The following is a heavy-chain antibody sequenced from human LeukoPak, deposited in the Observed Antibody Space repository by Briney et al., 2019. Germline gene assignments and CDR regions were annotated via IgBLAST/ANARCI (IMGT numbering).Heavy chain of an antibody. CDR2: TYYRSKWYN. CDR3: ARVVDIDCSSTSCYGHWFDP. CDR1: GDSVSSNSAA. Sequence: SQTLSLTCAISGDSVSSNSAAWNWIRQSPSRGLEWLGRTYYRSKWYNDYAVSVKSRITINPDTSKNQFSLQLSSVTAADTAVYYCARVVDIDCSSTSCYGHWFDPWGQGTLVTVSS. J-gene: IGHJ5*02. V-gene: IGHV6-1*01. D-gene: IGHD2-2*01.